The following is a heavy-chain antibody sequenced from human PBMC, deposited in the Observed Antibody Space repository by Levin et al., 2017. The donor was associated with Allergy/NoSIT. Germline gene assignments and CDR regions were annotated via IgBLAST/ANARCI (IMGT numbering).Heavy chain of an antibody. V-gene: IGHV4-59*01. Sequence: SETLSLTCTVSGGSISSYYWSWIRQPPGKGLEWIGYIYYSGSTNYNPSLKSRVTISVDTSKNQFSLKLSSVTAADTAVYYCARDGAQSSWFGERGGWFDPWGQGTLVTVSS. D-gene: IGHD3-10*01. J-gene: IGHJ5*02. CDR1: GGSISSYY. CDR2: IYYSGST. CDR3: ARDGAQSSWFGERGGWFDP.